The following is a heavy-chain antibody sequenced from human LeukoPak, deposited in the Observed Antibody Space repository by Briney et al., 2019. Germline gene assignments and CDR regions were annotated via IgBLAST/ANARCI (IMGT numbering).Heavy chain of an antibody. CDR3: AKDLSVVRYGSGYFDY. V-gene: IGHV3-23*01. CDR1: GFTFGSHA. CDR2: IFGSGGSP. J-gene: IGHJ4*02. D-gene: IGHD3-10*01. Sequence: PGGSLRLSCEASGFTFGSHAMYWVRQAPGKGLEWVAGIFGSGGSPHYADPVKGRFTISRDNSRNTLYLQMNSLRAEDTAVYYCAKDLSVVRYGSGYFDYWGQGTLVTVSS.